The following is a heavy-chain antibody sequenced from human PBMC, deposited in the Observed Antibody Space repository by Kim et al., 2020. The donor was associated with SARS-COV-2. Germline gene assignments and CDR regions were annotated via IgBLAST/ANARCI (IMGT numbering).Heavy chain of an antibody. J-gene: IGHJ5*02. V-gene: IGHV4-39*07. CDR3: ARDTAGTGWFDP. CDR1: GGSISSSSYY. CDR2: IYYSGST. Sequence: SETLSLTCTVSGGSISSSSYYWGWIRQPPGKGLEWIGSIYYSGSTYYNPSLKSRVTISVDTSKNQFSLKLSSVTAADTAVYYCARDTAGTGWFDPWGQGT. D-gene: IGHD6-13*01.